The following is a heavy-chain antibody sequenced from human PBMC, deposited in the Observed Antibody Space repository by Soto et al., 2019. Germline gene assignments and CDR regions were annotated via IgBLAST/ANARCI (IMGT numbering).Heavy chain of an antibody. D-gene: IGHD3-22*01. J-gene: IGHJ4*02. V-gene: IGHV4-4*02. CDR3: ARLIYDSRLNYLYLDL. Sequence: QVLLQESGPGLVESSGTLSLTCAVSGVSISSGNWWSWVRQSPGKGLQWLGEIHHSGDTTSHPSLRGRVFFSVEKSRNQFSLRLNSVTAADTAVYYCARLIYDSRLNYLYLDLWGQGTLVTVSS. CDR2: IHHSGDT. CDR1: GVSISSGNW.